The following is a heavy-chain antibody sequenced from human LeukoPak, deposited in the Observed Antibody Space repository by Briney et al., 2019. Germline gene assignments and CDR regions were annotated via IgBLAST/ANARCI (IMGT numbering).Heavy chain of an antibody. CDR3: ARHPNFYYGMDV. CDR1: GYRFSSYC. V-gene: IGHV5-51*01. CDR2: IYSGDSET. J-gene: IGHJ6*02. Sequence: GESLKISCKGSGYRFSSYCIGWVRQMPGKDLEWMGRIYSGDSETRYSPSFQGQVTFSADTSISTAYLQWSSLKASDTAMYYCARHPNFYYGMDVWGQGTTVTVSS.